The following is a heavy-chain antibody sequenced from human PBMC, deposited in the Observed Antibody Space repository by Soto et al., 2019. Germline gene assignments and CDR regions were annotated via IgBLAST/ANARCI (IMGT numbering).Heavy chain of an antibody. V-gene: IGHV4-34*01. D-gene: IGHD3-3*01. CDR2: INHSGST. J-gene: IGHJ6*02. CDR3: ARGSLRFLEWLFSRYYYYGMDV. CDR1: GGSFSGYY. Sequence: PSETLSLTCAVYGGSFSGYYWSWIRQPPGKGLEWIGEINHSGSTNYNPSLKSRVTISVDTSKNQFSLKLSSVTAADTAVYYCARGSLRFLEWLFSRYYYYGMDVWRQGTTVTVSS.